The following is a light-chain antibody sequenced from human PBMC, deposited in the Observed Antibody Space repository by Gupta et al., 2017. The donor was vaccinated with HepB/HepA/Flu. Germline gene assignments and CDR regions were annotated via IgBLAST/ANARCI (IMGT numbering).Light chain of an antibody. Sequence: DIQLTQSPSFLSASVGDRVTITCRASQGISSYLAWYQQKPGKAPKLLIYAASTLQSGVPSRFSGSGSATDFTLTISILHPEDFATYYCQQLNTYPITFGRGTKVEIK. V-gene: IGKV1-9*01. CDR3: QQLNTYPIT. J-gene: IGKJ4*01. CDR2: AAS. CDR1: QGISSY.